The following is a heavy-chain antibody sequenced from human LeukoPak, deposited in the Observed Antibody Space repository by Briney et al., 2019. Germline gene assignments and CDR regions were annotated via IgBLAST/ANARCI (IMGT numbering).Heavy chain of an antibody. Sequence: ASVKVSCKASGYTFTGYYMHWVRQAPGQGLEWMGWINPNTGDTNYAQKFHGRVTMTRDTSISTAYMELSRLRSGDTAVYFCARDERCSGTSCYSSFDYWGQGTLATVSS. V-gene: IGHV1-2*02. CDR3: ARDERCSGTSCYSSFDY. CDR1: GYTFTGYY. J-gene: IGHJ4*02. D-gene: IGHD2-15*01. CDR2: INPNTGDT.